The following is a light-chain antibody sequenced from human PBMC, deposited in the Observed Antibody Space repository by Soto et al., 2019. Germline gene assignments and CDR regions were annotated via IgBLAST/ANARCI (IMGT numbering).Light chain of an antibody. J-gene: IGKJ4*01. Sequence: IHMTQSPSSLSASVGDTVSITCRASQTISSWLAWYQQKPGKAPKLLIYKASTLKSGVPSRFSGSGSGTDFTLTISSLQPEDFATYYCQQVNVYPSTFGGGTKVDIK. CDR2: KAS. CDR3: QQVNVYPST. CDR1: QTISSW. V-gene: IGKV1-5*03.